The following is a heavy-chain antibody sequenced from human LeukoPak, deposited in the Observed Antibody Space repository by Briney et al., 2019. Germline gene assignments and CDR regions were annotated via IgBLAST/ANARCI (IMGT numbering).Heavy chain of an antibody. CDR1: GFTFSSYG. CDR2: IWYDGSNK. J-gene: IGHJ3*02. CDR3: ARDGIVHGFDI. Sequence: GGSLRLSCAASGFTFSSYGLPWVRQAPGKGLEWVAVIWYDGSNKYYADSVKRRFTISRDNSKNTLYLQMNSMRAEDTAVYYCARDGIVHGFDIWGQGTMVTVSS. D-gene: IGHD1-26*01. V-gene: IGHV3-33*01.